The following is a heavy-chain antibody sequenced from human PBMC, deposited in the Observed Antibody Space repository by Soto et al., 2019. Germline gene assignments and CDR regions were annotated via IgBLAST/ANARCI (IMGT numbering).Heavy chain of an antibody. Sequence: GGSLRLSCAASGFTFSSYAMHWVRQAPGKGLEWVAVISYDGSNKYYADSVKGRFTISRDNSKNTLYLQMNSLRAEDTAVYYCAFSIAVAGTSYFDYWGQGTLVTVSS. CDR3: AFSIAVAGTSYFDY. V-gene: IGHV3-30-3*01. CDR1: GFTFSSYA. CDR2: ISYDGSNK. J-gene: IGHJ4*02. D-gene: IGHD6-19*01.